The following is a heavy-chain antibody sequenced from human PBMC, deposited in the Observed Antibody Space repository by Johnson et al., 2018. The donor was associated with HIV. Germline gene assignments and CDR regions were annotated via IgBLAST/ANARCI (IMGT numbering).Heavy chain of an antibody. V-gene: IGHV3-20*04. CDR2: INWNGAST. CDR1: GFTFDDYG. J-gene: IGHJ3*02. Sequence: VQLVESGGGVVRPGGSLRLSCAVSGFTFDDYGMSWVRQAPWKGLEWISGINWNGASTGYADSVRGRFTISRDNAKNSLYLQMNSLRAEYPALYYCARGGPYCGGDCAHTDAFEIWGQGTMVTVSS. CDR3: ARGGPYCGGDCAHTDAFEI. D-gene: IGHD2-21*01.